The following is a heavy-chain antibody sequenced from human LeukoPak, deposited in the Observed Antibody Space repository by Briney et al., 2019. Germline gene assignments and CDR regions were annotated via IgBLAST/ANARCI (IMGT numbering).Heavy chain of an antibody. J-gene: IGHJ6*03. CDR2: THYSSRWYN. CDR3: ARSQGDMDV. D-gene: IGHD1-26*01. V-gene: IGHV6-1*01. Sequence: SQTLSLTCAISVDSVSSNIAAWNWIRQSPTRGLEWLGRTHYSSRWYNDSAVSVKSRITIYADTSKNQFSLRLNSVTPEDTAVYYCARSQGDMDVWGKGTSVIVS. CDR1: VDSVSSNIAA.